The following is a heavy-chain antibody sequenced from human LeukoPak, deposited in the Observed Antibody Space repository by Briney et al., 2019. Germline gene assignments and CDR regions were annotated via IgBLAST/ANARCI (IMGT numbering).Heavy chain of an antibody. V-gene: IGHV3-33*06. CDR2: IWYDGSNK. D-gene: IGHD7-27*01. Sequence: PGGSLRLSCAASGFTFSSYGMHWVRQAPGKGLEWVAVIWYDGSNKYYADSVKGRFTISRDNSKNTLSLQMNRLRAEDTAVYYCAKDKLGTSSLPFDYWGQGTLVTVSS. CDR3: AKDKLGTSSLPFDY. CDR1: GFTFSSYG. J-gene: IGHJ4*02.